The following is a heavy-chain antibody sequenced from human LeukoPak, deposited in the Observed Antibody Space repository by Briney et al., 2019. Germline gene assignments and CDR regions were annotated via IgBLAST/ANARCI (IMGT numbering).Heavy chain of an antibody. Sequence: SVKVSCKASGGTFSSYAISWVRQAPGQGLEWMGRIIPIFGTANYAQKFQGRVTITTDESTSTAYMELSSLRSEDTAVYYCARDARYDFWNDFRWFDPWGQGTLVTVSS. CDR2: IIPIFGTA. D-gene: IGHD3-3*01. CDR1: GGTFSSYA. V-gene: IGHV1-69*05. J-gene: IGHJ5*02. CDR3: ARDARYDFWNDFRWFDP.